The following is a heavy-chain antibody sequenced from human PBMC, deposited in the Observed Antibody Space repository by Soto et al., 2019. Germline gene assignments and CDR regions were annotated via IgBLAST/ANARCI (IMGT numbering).Heavy chain of an antibody. V-gene: IGHV4-59*08. D-gene: IGHD4-17*01. CDR2: IYYSGST. CDR3: ARHVTTVTTVDY. CDR1: GGSISSYY. J-gene: IGHJ4*02. Sequence: QVQLQESGPGLVKPSETLSLTCTVSGGSISSYYWSWIRQPPGKGLEWIGYIYYSGSTNYNPSLNSRVTKSVHTSKNQFSLKLSSVTAADTAVYYCARHVTTVTTVDYWGQGTLVTVSS.